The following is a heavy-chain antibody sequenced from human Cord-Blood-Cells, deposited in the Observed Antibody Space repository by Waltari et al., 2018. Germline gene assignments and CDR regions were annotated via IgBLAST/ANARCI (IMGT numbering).Heavy chain of an antibody. V-gene: IGHV4-59*08. D-gene: IGHD6-19*01. Sequence: QVQLQESGPGLVKPSETLSLPCTVSGGSISSYYWSWLRQPPGKGLEWIGYIYYSGSTNYNPSLKSRVTISVDTSKNQFSLKLSSVTAADTAVYYCARQGVAGYYYYYMDVWGKGTTVTVSS. J-gene: IGHJ6*03. CDR1: GGSISSYY. CDR3: ARQGVAGYYYYYMDV. CDR2: IYYSGST.